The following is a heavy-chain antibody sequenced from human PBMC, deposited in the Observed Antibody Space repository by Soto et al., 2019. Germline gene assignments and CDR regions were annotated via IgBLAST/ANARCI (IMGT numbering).Heavy chain of an antibody. CDR3: ARGPQLERFDAFDI. J-gene: IGHJ3*02. CDR1: GGTFSSYA. D-gene: IGHD1-1*01. CDR2: IIPIFGTA. Sequence: QVQLVQSGAEVKKPGSSVKVSCKASGGTFSSYAISWVRQSPGQGLEWMEGIIPIFGTANYAQKFQGRVTITADESTSTAHMELSSLRSEDTAVYYCARGPQLERFDAFDIWGQGTMVTVSS. V-gene: IGHV1-69*01.